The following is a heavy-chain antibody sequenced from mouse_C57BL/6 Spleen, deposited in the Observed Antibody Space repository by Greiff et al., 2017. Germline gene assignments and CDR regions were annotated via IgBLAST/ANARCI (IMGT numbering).Heavy chain of an antibody. CDR2: INPGSGCT. J-gene: IGHJ1*03. CDR1: GYAFTNYL. CDR3: ARYDYSKRYFDV. Sequence: VQLQQSGAELVRPGTSVKVSCKASGYAFTNYLIEWVKQRPGQGLEWIGVINPGSGCTNYNEKFKGKATLTADKSSSTAYMQRSSLTSEDSAVYFCARYDYSKRYFDVWGTVTTVTVSS. V-gene: IGHV1-54*01. D-gene: IGHD2-5*01.